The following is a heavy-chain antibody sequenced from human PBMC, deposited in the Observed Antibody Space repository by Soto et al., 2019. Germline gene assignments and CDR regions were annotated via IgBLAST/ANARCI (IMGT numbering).Heavy chain of an antibody. Sequence: GGSLRLSCAASGFTFSDYYMSWIRQAPGKGLEWVSYIVSSSTYTNYADSVKGRFTISRDNAKNSLYLEMNSLRAEDTAVYYCARLRASSWYMGGYLDFWGQGTLVTDSS. J-gene: IGHJ4*02. CDR3: ARLRASSWYMGGYLDF. CDR1: GFTFSDYY. V-gene: IGHV3-11*06. D-gene: IGHD6-13*01. CDR2: IVSSSTYT.